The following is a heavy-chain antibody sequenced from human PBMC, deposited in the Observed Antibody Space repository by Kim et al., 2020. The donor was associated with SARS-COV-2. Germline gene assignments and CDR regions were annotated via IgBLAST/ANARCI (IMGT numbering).Heavy chain of an antibody. D-gene: IGHD6-13*01. V-gene: IGHV4-34*01. J-gene: IGHJ5*02. CDR3: ASLLGAAAGIFGIP. CDR1: GGSFSGYY. Sequence: SETLSLTCAVYGGSFSGYYWSWIRQPPGKGLEWIGEINHSGSTNYNPSLKSRVTISVDTAKNQFSLKLSSVTAADTAVYYCASLLGAAAGIFGIPWGQGTLVTVSS. CDR2: INHSGST.